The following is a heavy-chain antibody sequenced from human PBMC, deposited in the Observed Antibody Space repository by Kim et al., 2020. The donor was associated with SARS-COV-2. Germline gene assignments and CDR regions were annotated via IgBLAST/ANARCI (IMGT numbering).Heavy chain of an antibody. V-gene: IGHV4-4*02. CDR2: IYHSGST. D-gene: IGHD3-16*01. Sequence: SETLSLTCAVSGGSISSSNWWSWVRQPPGKGLEWIGEIYHSGSTNYNPSLKSRVTISVDKSKNQFSLKLSSVTAADTAVYYCARTVGVHYQKGGSYDPTDYWGQGTLVTVSS. CDR3: ARTVGVHYQKGGSYDPTDY. J-gene: IGHJ4*02. CDR1: GGSISSSNW.